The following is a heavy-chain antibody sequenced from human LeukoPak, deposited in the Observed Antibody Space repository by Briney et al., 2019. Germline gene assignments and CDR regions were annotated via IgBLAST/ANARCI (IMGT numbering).Heavy chain of an antibody. V-gene: IGHV1-18*01. D-gene: IGHD5-24*01. CDR3: AKGKDGYNSLAFDY. CDR1: GYTFTSYG. CDR2: ISAYNGNT. Sequence: GASVKVSCKASGYTFTSYGISWVRQAPGQGLEWMGWISAYNGNTNYAQKLQGRVTMPTDTSTSTAYMELRSLRSDDTAVYYCAKGKDGYNSLAFDYWGQGTLVTVSS. J-gene: IGHJ4*02.